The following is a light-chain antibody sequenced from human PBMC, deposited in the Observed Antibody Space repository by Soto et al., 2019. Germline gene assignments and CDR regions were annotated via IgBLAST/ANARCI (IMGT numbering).Light chain of an antibody. Sequence: QSALAQPPSVPGSPGQSVTISCTGTSTDFVSYNRVSWYQQPPGTAPKLMIYEVSKRHSGVPDRFSGSKSGNTASLTISGLQAADEADYYCSLYTSENAYVFGTGTKVTVL. CDR2: EVS. CDR1: STDFVSYNR. V-gene: IGLV2-18*01. CDR3: SLYTSENAYV. J-gene: IGLJ1*01.